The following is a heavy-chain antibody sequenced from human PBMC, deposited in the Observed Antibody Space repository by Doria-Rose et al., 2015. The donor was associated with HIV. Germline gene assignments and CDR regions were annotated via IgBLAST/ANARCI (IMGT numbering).Heavy chain of an antibody. Sequence: QVTLKEFGPVLVKPTETLTLTCTVSGVSLSSPGMGVSWIRQPPGKALEWLANIFSDDERSYKTSLMSRLTISRRTSKSQVVLTMTDMDPVDTATYYCARIKSSRWYHKYYFDFWGQGTLVIVSA. J-gene: IGHJ4*02. CDR2: IFSDDER. D-gene: IGHD6-13*01. CDR1: GVSLSSPGMG. CDR3: ARIKSSRWYHKYYFDF. V-gene: IGHV2-26*01.